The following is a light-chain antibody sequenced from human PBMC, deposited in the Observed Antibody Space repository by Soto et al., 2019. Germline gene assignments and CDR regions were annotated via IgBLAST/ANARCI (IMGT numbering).Light chain of an antibody. CDR2: AAS. J-gene: IGKJ2*01. CDR3: QQLNSYPVT. Sequence: DIQLTQSPSFLSASVGDRVTITCRASQGISSYLAWYQQKPGKAPKLLIYAASTLQSGVPSRFSGSGSGTEFTLPISSLQPEDCATYYCQQLNSYPVTFGQGTKLEIK. CDR1: QGISSY. V-gene: IGKV1-9*01.